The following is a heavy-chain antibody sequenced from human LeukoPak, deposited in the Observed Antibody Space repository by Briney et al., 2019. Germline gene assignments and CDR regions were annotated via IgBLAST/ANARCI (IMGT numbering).Heavy chain of an antibody. V-gene: IGHV1-2*02. Sequence: ASVKVSCKASGYTFTGYYMHWVRQAPGQGLEWMGWINPNSGGTNYAQKLQGRVTMTTDTSTSTAYMELRSLGSDDTAAYYCARLIAVAAVLDYWGQGTLVTVSS. CDR1: GYTFTGYY. J-gene: IGHJ4*02. CDR3: ARLIAVAAVLDY. D-gene: IGHD6-19*01. CDR2: INPNSGGT.